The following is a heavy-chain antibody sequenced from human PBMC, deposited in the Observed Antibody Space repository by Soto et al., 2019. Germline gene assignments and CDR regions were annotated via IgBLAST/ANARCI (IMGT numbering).Heavy chain of an antibody. J-gene: IGHJ5*02. V-gene: IGHV4-39*01. CDR2: IYYSGST. CDR3: ASHHSPGSSSNCFDP. CDR1: GGSISSSSYY. Sequence: SETLSLTCTVSGGSISSSSYYWGWIRQPPGKGLEWIGSIYYSGSTYYNPSLKSRVTISVDTSKNQFSLKLSSVTAADTAVYYCASHHSPGSSSNCFDPWGQGTLVTVSS. D-gene: IGHD6-6*01.